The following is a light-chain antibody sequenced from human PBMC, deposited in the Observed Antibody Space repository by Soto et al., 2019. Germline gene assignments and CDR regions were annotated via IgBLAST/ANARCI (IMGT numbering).Light chain of an antibody. V-gene: IGKV1-5*03. Sequence: DIQMTQSPSTLSASVGDSVIITCRASQTIGSWLAWYQQKPGKVPKLLIHKASSLESGVSSRFRGSGSGTEFTLTIRSLQPDDFATYYCQQYSSLSAFGPGTKVDIK. CDR3: QQYSSLSA. CDR1: QTIGSW. J-gene: IGKJ3*01. CDR2: KAS.